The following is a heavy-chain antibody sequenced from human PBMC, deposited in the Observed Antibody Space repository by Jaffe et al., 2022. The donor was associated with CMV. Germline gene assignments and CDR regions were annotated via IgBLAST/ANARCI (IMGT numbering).Heavy chain of an antibody. V-gene: IGHV4-31*03. Sequence: QVQLQESGPGLVKPSQTLSLTCTVSGGSISSGGYYWSWIRQHPGKGLEWIGYIYYSGSTYYNPSLKSRVTISVDTSKNQFSLKLSSVTAADTAVYYCARGASSYDFWSGFGNGRVWFDPWGQGTLVTVSS. J-gene: IGHJ5*02. D-gene: IGHD3-3*01. CDR2: IYYSGST. CDR1: GGSISSGGYY. CDR3: ARGASSYDFWSGFGNGRVWFDP.